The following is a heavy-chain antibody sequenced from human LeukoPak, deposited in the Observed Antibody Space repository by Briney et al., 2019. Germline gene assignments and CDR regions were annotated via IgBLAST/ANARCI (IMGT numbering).Heavy chain of an antibody. CDR1: GYTFTSYG. CDR3: ARGPPNWNYVEYYFDY. Sequence: ASVKVSCKASGYTFTSYGISWVRQAPGQGLEWMGWISVYNGNTNYAQKLQGRVTMTTDTSTSTAYMELRSLRSDDTAVYYCARGPPNWNYVEYYFDYWGQGTLVTVSS. V-gene: IGHV1-18*01. J-gene: IGHJ4*02. CDR2: ISVYNGNT. D-gene: IGHD1-7*01.